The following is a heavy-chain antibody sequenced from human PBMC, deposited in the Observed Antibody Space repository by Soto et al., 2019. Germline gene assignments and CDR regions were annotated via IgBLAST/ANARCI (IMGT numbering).Heavy chain of an antibody. CDR1: GGSISNAAYS. J-gene: IGHJ4*02. CDR3: ARERGGYGLFDS. Sequence: LSLTCTVSGGSISNAAYSWSWIRQPPGKGLEWIGYIYPSGMPFYNPSLRSRVTISIDRSNDQFSLNLKSVTAADTAVYYCARERGGYGLFDSWGQGTLVTVSS. D-gene: IGHD5-18*01. V-gene: IGHV4-30-2*01. CDR2: IYPSGMP.